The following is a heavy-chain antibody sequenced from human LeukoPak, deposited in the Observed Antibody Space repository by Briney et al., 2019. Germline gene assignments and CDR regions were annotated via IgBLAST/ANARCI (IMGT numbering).Heavy chain of an antibody. V-gene: IGHV3-23*01. CDR1: GFTFSSYP. J-gene: IGHJ4*02. Sequence: HAGGSLRLSCAASGFTFSSYPMIRVRQAPGKGLEWVSTISGDSTYYADSVKGRFAISRDNSKNTLYLQMSSLRAEDTAVYYCAKRSKLSCSSTSCPLDYWGQGTLVTVSS. CDR3: AKRSKLSCSSTSCPLDY. CDR2: ISGDST. D-gene: IGHD2-2*01.